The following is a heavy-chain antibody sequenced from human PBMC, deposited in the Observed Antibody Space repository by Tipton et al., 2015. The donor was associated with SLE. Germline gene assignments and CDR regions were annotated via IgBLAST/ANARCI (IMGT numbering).Heavy chain of an antibody. J-gene: IGHJ6*03. CDR1: GGTFSSYT. V-gene: IGHV1-18*01. CDR3: ARWHPYYYYYYMDV. CDR2: ISAYNGNT. Sequence: QSGAEVKKPGSSVKVSCKASGGTFSSYTISWVRQAPGQGLEWMGWISAYNGNTNYAQKLQGRVTMTTDTSTSTAYMELRSLRSDDTAVYYCARWHPYYYYYYMDVWGKGTTVTVSS.